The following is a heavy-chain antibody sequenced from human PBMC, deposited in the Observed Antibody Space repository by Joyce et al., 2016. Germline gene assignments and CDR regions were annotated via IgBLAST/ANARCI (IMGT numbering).Heavy chain of an antibody. J-gene: IGHJ3*02. D-gene: IGHD2/OR15-2a*01. Sequence: VQLVQSGAEVKKPGSSVKVSCKVSGGNLYDYTITWVRQAPGQGLEWMGRIIPIIGVANYARKFRGRVALTADKSTATAYLELNSLRLDDTAMFFCTRGRIEYSKTFNAYDIWGQGTMVTVSS. V-gene: IGHV1-69*04. CDR2: IIPIIGVA. CDR3: TRGRIEYSKTFNAYDI. CDR1: GGNLYDYT.